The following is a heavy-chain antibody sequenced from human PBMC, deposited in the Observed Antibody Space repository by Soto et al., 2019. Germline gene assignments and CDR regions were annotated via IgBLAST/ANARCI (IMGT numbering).Heavy chain of an antibody. V-gene: IGHV3-48*02. J-gene: IGHJ6*02. Sequence: EEQLVESGGGLVRPGGSLRLSCAASDFTFSIYTMNWVRQAPGKGLEWLAYINRGSGTTHYADSVKGRFTISRADAQKSLFLQMSNLTDEDTAVYHWERDIIVMSRTGMDVWGHGTTVTVSS. CDR1: DFTFSIYT. D-gene: IGHD3-22*01. CDR2: INRGSGTT. CDR3: ERDIIVMSRTGMDV.